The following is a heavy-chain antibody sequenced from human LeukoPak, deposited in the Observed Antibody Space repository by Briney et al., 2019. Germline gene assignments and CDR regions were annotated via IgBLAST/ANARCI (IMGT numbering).Heavy chain of an antibody. CDR3: SRGAEAAAFDS. V-gene: IGHV3-21*06. J-gene: IGHJ4*02. CDR1: GFTFSTYS. CDR2: ISSNSRYI. D-gene: IGHD6-13*01. Sequence: GGSLRLSCAASGFTFSTYSMNWVRQAPGKGLEWVSSISSNSRYIYYADSMRGRFTISRDNAKNSLYLQMNSLKPEDTAVYYCSRGAEAAAFDSWGQRTLVTVSS.